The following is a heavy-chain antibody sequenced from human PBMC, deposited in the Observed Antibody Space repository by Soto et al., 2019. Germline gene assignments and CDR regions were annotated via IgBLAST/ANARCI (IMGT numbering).Heavy chain of an antibody. V-gene: IGHV5-10-1*01. Sequence: GESLKISCKGSGYSFAGYWITWVGQKPGKGLDWMGRIDPSDSQTYYSPSFRGHVTISVTKSITTVFLQWSSLRASDTAMYYCARQIYDSDTGPNFQYYFDSWGQGTPVTVSS. CDR2: IDPSDSQT. D-gene: IGHD3-22*01. J-gene: IGHJ4*02. CDR3: ARQIYDSDTGPNFQYYFDS. CDR1: GYSFAGYW.